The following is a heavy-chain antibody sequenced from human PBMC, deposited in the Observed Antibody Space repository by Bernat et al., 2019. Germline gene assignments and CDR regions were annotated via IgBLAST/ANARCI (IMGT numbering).Heavy chain of an antibody. V-gene: IGHV4-34*01. CDR2: INHSGST. CDR1: GGSFSGYY. CDR3: ARGLVIHITILGVVIGKDYYYYGVDV. Sequence: QVQLQQWGAGLLKPSVTLSLTCAVYGGSFSGYYWSWIRQPPGKGLEWIGEINHSGSTNYNPSLKSRVTISVDTSKNQFSLKLSSVTAADTAVYYCARGLVIHITILGVVIGKDYYYYGVDVWGQGTMNTVSS. D-gene: IGHD3-3*01. J-gene: IGHJ6*02.